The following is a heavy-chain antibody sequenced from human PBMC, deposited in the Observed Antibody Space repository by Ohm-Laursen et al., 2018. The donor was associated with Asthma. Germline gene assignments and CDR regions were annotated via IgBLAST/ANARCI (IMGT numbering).Heavy chain of an antibody. Sequence: SQTLSLTCAVYGGSFSGSYWSWIRQPPGKGLEWIGEINHSGSTNYNPSLKSRVTISVDTSKNQFSLKLSSVPAADTAVYDCARGTSQGLAARPIGGMDVWGQGTTVTVSS. D-gene: IGHD6-6*01. CDR1: GGSFSGSY. V-gene: IGHV4-34*01. J-gene: IGHJ6*02. CDR3: ARGTSQGLAARPIGGMDV. CDR2: INHSGST.